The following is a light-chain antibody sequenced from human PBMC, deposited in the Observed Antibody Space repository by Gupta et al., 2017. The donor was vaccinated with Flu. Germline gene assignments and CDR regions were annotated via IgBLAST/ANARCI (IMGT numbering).Light chain of an antibody. CDR3: QQHCNWPLT. Sequence: EIVMTQSPATLSVSPGDRATLSCRASQSVRANFLAWYQQKPGQAPRLLMYSVSTRATGIPARFVGSGSGTEFTLTITSLQPEDFAVYYCQQHCNWPLTFGQGTKIEIK. CDR1: QSVRAN. J-gene: IGKJ2*01. V-gene: IGKV3-15*01. CDR2: SVS.